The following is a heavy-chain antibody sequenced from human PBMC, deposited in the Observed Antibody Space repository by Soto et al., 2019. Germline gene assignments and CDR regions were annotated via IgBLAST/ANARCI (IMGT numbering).Heavy chain of an antibody. CDR2: IYSSGST. V-gene: IGHV4-4*07. Sequence: QVQLQESGPGLVKPSETLSLTCSVSGGSISGYSWSWIRQPAGKGLEWIGRIYSSGSTDYNPSLKSRVTMSVDTSQNRFSPKLSSVTAADTAVYYCAGDSPGRPFDIWGQGTMVTVSS. CDR1: GGSISGYS. CDR3: AGDSPGRPFDI. J-gene: IGHJ3*02.